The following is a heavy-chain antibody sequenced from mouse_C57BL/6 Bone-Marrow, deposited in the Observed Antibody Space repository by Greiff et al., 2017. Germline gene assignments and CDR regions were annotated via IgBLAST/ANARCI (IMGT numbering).Heavy chain of an antibody. D-gene: IGHD3-2*02. Sequence: EVQVVESGGDLVKPGGSLKLSCAASGFTFSSYGMSWVRQTPDKRLEWVATISSGGSYTYYPASVKGRFTIARDNAKNTLYLQMSSLKSEDTAMYYCARQRDSSGWVAYWGQGTLVTVSA. CDR2: ISSGGSYT. CDR1: GFTFSSYG. V-gene: IGHV5-6*01. J-gene: IGHJ3*01. CDR3: ARQRDSSGWVAY.